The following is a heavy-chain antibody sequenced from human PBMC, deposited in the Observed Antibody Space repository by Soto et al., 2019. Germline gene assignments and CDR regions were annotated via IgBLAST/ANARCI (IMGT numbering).Heavy chain of an antibody. J-gene: IGHJ4*02. CDR2: INPESTTL. CDR3: TKDTFGAWDY. D-gene: IGHD3-10*01. Sequence: DAQLVESGGGLVQPGGSLTLSCTASEITLNIYWMHWIRQAPGKGLVWVSRINPESTTLTYADSVTGRFTISRDSAKNTLHLQMNGLSAEDTAIYYCTKDTFGAWDYWGQGTLVTVSS. V-gene: IGHV3-74*01. CDR1: EITLNIYW.